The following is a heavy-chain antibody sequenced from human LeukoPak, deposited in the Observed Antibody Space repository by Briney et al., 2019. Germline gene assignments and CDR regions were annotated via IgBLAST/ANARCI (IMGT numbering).Heavy chain of an antibody. J-gene: IGHJ4*02. CDR1: GFTFSSYG. Sequence: GGSLRLSCVASGFTFSSYGMHWVRQAAGKGLEWVAVIWYDGSNKYYADSVKGRFTISRDNSKNTLYLQMNSLRAEDTAVYYCARDGDILTGYYFDYWGQGALVTVSS. CDR3: ARDGDILTGYYFDY. D-gene: IGHD3-9*01. CDR2: IWYDGSNK. V-gene: IGHV3-33*01.